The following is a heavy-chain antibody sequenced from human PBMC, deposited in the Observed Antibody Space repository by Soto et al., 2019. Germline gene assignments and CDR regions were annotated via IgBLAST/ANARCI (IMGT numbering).Heavy chain of an antibody. V-gene: IGHV3-23*04. J-gene: IGHJ5*02. CDR3: ATLTYYYGSGTPPRFDP. CDR2: ISGSGGST. Sequence: VQLVQSGGGLVQPGGSLRLSCAASGFTFSSYAMSWVRQAPGKGLEWVSAISGSGGSTYYADSVKGRFTISRDNSKNTLYLQMNSLRAEDTAVYYCATLTYYYGSGTPPRFDPWGQGTLVTVSS. D-gene: IGHD3-10*01. CDR1: GFTFSSYA.